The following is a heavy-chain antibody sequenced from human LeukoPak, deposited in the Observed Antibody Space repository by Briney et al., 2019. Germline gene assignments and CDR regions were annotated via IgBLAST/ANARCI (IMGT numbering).Heavy chain of an antibody. Sequence: GGSLRLSCAASGFTFSSYSMNWVRQAPWKGLEWVSSISSSSSYIYYAGSVKGRFTISRDNAKNSLYLQMNSLRAEDTAGYYCARDNWGGQWLSAYYFDYWGQGTLVTVSS. V-gene: IGHV3-21*01. D-gene: IGHD6-19*01. CDR3: ARDNWGGQWLSAYYFDY. J-gene: IGHJ4*02. CDR2: ISSSSSYI. CDR1: GFTFSSYS.